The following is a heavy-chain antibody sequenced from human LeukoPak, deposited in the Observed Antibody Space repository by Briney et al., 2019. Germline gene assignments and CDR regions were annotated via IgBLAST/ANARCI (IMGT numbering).Heavy chain of an antibody. V-gene: IGHV4-30-4*08. CDR3: ARVYYGSGSLYYFDY. J-gene: IGHJ4*02. D-gene: IGHD3-10*01. Sequence: SETLSLTCTVSGGSISSGDHYWSWIRQPPGKGLEWIGYIYSSGTTNYNPSLERRITISVNTSKNLFSLELRSVTAADAAVHYCARVYYGSGSLYYFDYWGQGALVTVSS. CDR1: GGSISSGDHY. CDR2: IYSSGTT.